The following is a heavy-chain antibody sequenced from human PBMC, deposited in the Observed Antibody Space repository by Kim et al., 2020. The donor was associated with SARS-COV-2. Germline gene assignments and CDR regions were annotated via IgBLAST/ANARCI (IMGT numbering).Heavy chain of an antibody. CDR3: ARGGAVIADY. J-gene: IGHJ4*02. V-gene: IGHV4-59*01. CDR2: IYYSGST. D-gene: IGHD3-3*01. Sequence: SETLSLTCTVSGGSISSYYWTWIRQPPGKGLEYIGYIYYSGSTNYNPSLKSRVTISVDTSKNQSSLKFSSVTAADTAVYYCARGGAVIADYWGQGTLVTV. CDR1: GGSISSYY.